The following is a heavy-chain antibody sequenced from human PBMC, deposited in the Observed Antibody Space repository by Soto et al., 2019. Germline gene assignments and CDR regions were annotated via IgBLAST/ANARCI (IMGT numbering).Heavy chain of an antibody. CDR1: GFTFSSYG. D-gene: IGHD3-10*01. V-gene: IGHV3-33*01. Sequence: QVQLVESGGGVVQPGRSLRLSCVASGFTFSSYGMHWVRQAPDKGLEWVAVIWCDGNTKYYADSVKGQFTISRDNSQNTLYLQMNSLRAEDTAVYYCARPMVRVVTILDAFDLWGQGTMVTVSS. CDR3: ARPMVRVVTILDAFDL. J-gene: IGHJ3*01. CDR2: IWCDGNTK.